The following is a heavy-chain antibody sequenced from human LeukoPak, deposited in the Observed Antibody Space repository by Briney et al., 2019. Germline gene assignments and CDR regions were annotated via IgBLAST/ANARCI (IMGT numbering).Heavy chain of an antibody. CDR1: GGSISSSSYY. D-gene: IGHD2-15*01. Sequence: PSETLSLTCTVSGGSISSSSYYWGWIRQPPGKGLEWIGSIHHSGSTYYNPSLKSRVTISVDTSKSLFSLNMSSVTAADTAVYYCARLIYCSGGNCNLGYFGYWGQGTLVTVSS. V-gene: IGHV4-39*07. CDR2: IHHSGST. J-gene: IGHJ4*02. CDR3: ARLIYCSGGNCNLGYFGY.